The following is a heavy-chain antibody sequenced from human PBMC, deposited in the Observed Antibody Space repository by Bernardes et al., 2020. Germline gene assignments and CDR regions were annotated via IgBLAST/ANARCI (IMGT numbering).Heavy chain of an antibody. D-gene: IGHD1-26*01. V-gene: IGHV5-51*01. CDR1: GYTFTNYW. CDR3: ARTSGGTYYYPSDF. J-gene: IGHJ4*02. CDR2: IYPDDSDT. Sequence: VESLKISCKVSGYTFTNYWIGWVRQMPGKGLEWMGIIYPDDSDTRYSPSFQGQVTISADKSISTAYLQWSSLKASDTAMYYCARTSGGTYYYPSDFWGQGTLVTVSS.